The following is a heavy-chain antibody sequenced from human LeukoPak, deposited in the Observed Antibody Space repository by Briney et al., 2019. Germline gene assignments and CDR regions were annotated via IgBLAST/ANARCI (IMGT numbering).Heavy chain of an antibody. J-gene: IGHJ4*02. Sequence: SETLSLTCTVSGDSVSRSTYYWGWIRQPPGKGLEWIGTIYYSETTYYNPSLRSRVTISVDSSKNQFSLKVTSVTATDTAVYYCARQGDSNGYSTLDYWGQGILVTVSS. CDR3: ARQGDSNGYSTLDY. CDR2: IYYSETT. CDR1: GDSVSRSTYY. V-gene: IGHV4-39*01. D-gene: IGHD3-22*01.